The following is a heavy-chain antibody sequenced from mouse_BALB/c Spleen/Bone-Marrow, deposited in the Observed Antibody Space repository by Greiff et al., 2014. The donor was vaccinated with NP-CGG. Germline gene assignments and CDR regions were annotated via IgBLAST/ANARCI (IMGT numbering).Heavy chain of an antibody. CDR2: ISNGGGST. CDR1: GFTFSDYY. V-gene: IGHV5-12*02. Sequence: DVKLVEFGGGLVQPGGSLKLSCATSGFTFSDYYMYWVRQTPEKRLEWVAYISNGGGSTYYPDTVKGRFTISRDNAKNTLYLQMSRLKSEDTAMYYCARGLYYRPFAYWGQGTLVTVSA. CDR3: ARGLYYRPFAY. D-gene: IGHD2-14*01. J-gene: IGHJ3*01.